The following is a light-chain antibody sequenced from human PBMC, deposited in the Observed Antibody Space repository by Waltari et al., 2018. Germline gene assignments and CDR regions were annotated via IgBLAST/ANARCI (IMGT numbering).Light chain of an antibody. V-gene: IGKV1-39*01. CDR3: LQYNDWPPLFT. CDR2: AAS. J-gene: IGKJ3*01. CDR1: QRISNY. Sequence: DIQMTQSPSSLSASAGDRVTITCRASQRISNYLNWYQQKPGKAPNLLIYAASSLQSGVPSRFSGSGSGTEFTLTIDGLQSEDFAVYYCLQYNDWPPLFTFGPGTKVEIK.